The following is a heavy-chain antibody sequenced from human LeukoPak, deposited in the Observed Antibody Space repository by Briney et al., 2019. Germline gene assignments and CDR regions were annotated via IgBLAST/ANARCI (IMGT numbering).Heavy chain of an antibody. J-gene: IGHJ4*02. V-gene: IGHV3-21*06. CDR1: GFTFSDYD. CDR3: ARAFPPLRASAAGDF. CDR2: ISGRSSHM. D-gene: IGHD6-25*01. Sequence: PGGSLRLSCTASGFTFSDYDMNWVRLAPGKGLEWVSSISGRSSHMYYTDSAKGWFTISRDNAKNSLYLQMNSLRAEDTAVYYCARAFPPLRASAAGDFWGQGTLVTVSS.